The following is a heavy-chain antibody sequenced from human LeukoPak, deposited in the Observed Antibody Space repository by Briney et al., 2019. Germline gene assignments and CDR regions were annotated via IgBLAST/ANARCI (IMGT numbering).Heavy chain of an antibody. Sequence: ASVKVSCKASGYTFTKCAMNWVRQAPGQGLEWMGWINTNTGNPTYAQGFTGRFVFSLDTSVSTAYLQISSLKAEDTAVYYCARVYCSDGSCYYDYWGQGTLVTVSS. V-gene: IGHV7-4-1*02. CDR1: GYTFTKCA. D-gene: IGHD2-15*01. CDR3: ARVYCSDGSCYYDY. J-gene: IGHJ4*02. CDR2: INTNTGNP.